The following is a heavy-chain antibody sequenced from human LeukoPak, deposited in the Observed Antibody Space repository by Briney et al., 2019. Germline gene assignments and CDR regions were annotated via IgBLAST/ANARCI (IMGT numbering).Heavy chain of an antibody. V-gene: IGHV1-18*01. CDR3: ARDQQWLDPARHGFDY. J-gene: IGHJ4*02. CDR1: GYTFTSNG. D-gene: IGHD6-19*01. Sequence: GASVKVSCKASGYTFTSNGISWVRQVPGQGLEWMGWISAYNGNTNYAQKFQGGVTMTTDTSTSAAYMELRSLTSDDTAVYYCARDQQWLDPARHGFDYWGQGTLVTVSS. CDR2: ISAYNGNT.